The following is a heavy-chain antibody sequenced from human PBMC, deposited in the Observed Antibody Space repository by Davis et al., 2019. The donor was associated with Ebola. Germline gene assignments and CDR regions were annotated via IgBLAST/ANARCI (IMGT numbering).Heavy chain of an antibody. D-gene: IGHD6-19*01. CDR2: INPNSGGT. CDR1: GYTFTGYY. CDR3: ARARQWLVLGDYYYYMDV. J-gene: IGHJ6*03. V-gene: IGHV1-2*02. Sequence: ASVKVSCKASGYTFTGYYMHWVRQAPGQGLEWMGWINPNSGGTNYAQKFQGRVTMTRDTSISTAYMELSRLRSDDTAVYYCARARQWLVLGDYYYYMDVWGKGTTVTVSS.